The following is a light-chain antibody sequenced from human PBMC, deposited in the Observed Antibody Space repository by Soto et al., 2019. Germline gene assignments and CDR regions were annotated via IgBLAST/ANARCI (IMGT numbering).Light chain of an antibody. CDR2: EVT. CDR1: SSDVGGYNH. CDR3: NSYTSQNTRV. Sequence: QSVLTQPASVSGSPGQSITISCTGTSSDVGGYNHVSWHQQHPGKAPKLIIYEVTNRPSGVSSRFSGSKSGNTASLTISGLQAEDEADYFCNSYTSQNTRVFGGGTKLTVL. V-gene: IGLV2-14*01. J-gene: IGLJ3*02.